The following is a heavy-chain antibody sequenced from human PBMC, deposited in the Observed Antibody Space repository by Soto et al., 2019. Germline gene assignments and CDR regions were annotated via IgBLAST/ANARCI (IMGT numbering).Heavy chain of an antibody. CDR2: INPNSGGT. V-gene: IGHV1-2*02. CDR1: GYSFSDYY. Sequence: SSVKVSCKASGYSFSDYYLHWVRQAPGQGLEWMGWINPNSGGTNYAQKFQGRVTMTRDTSISTAYMELSSLTSDDTAMYYCARRSSGWSDYWGQGTLVTVSS. J-gene: IGHJ4*02. D-gene: IGHD6-19*01. CDR3: ARRSSGWSDY.